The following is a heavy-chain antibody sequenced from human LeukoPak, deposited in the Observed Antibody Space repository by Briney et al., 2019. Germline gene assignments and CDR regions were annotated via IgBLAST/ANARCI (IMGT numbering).Heavy chain of an antibody. CDR3: ASVREGSTSPLYDY. CDR2: ISSSSSYI. CDR1: GFTFSSYS. J-gene: IGHJ4*02. D-gene: IGHD2-2*01. V-gene: IGHV3-21*01. Sequence: GGSLRLSCAASGFTFSSYSINWVRQAPGKGLEWVSSISSSSSYIYYADSVKGGFTISRDNAKNPLYLQMNGLRAEDTAVYYCASVREGSTSPLYDYWGQGTLVTVSS.